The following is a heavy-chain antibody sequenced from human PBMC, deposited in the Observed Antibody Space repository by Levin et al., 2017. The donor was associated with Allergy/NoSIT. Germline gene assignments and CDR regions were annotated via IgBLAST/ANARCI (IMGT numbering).Heavy chain of an antibody. CDR1: GGSFSGYY. Sequence: SQTLSLTCAVYGGSFSGYYWSWIRQPPGKGLEWIGEINHSGSTNYNPSLKSRVTISVDTSKNQFSLKLSSVTAADTVVYYCARVSSSVVGSFDYWGQGTLVTVSS. D-gene: IGHD6-6*01. V-gene: IGHV4-34*01. CDR3: ARVSSSVVGSFDY. J-gene: IGHJ4*02. CDR2: INHSGST.